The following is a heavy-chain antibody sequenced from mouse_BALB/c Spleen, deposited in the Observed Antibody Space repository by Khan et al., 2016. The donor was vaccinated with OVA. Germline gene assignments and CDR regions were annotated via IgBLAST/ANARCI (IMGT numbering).Heavy chain of an antibody. D-gene: IGHD1-1*01. J-gene: IGHJ2*01. V-gene: IGHV3-2*02. CDR1: GYSITSDYA. Sequence: EVQLVESGPGLVKPSQSLSLTCTVTGYSITSDYAWNWIRQFPGNKLEWMGFISYSGNTNYNPSLKSRISINRDPSKNQFFLQLNSVTTEDTATVYWARVYGGDFDYWGQGTTLTVSS. CDR3: ARVYGGDFDY. CDR2: ISYSGNT.